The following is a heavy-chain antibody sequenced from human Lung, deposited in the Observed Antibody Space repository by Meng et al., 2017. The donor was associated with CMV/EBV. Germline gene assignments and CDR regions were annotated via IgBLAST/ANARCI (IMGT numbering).Heavy chain of an antibody. V-gene: IGHV3-30*02. J-gene: IGHJ5*02. CDR1: GLNFNNYG. D-gene: IGHD1-26*01. CDR3: TNAGQMWASLNWCGH. CDR2: IRYDGSSK. Sequence: GGSXRLXCATSGLNFNNYGMHWVRQAPGKGLEWVAFIRYDGSSKYYIDSVKGRFTISRDNSKTTLYLQMNSLRAEDTAVYYCTNAGQMWASLNWCGHWGQGXLVTVSS.